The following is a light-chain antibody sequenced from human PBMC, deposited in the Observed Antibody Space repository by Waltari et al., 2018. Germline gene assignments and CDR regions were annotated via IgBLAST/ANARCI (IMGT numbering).Light chain of an antibody. CDR1: GSGCS. V-gene: IGLV2-8*01. CDR3: SSDAVSNNFYD. Sequence: QPALTQPPAAAGSPRQSVTISCTGTGSGCSVSLYQQPPGTAPKLLIYEVSKRPSGVPDRFSGSKSGNTASLTVSGLQAEDEGDYYCSSDAVSNNFYDFGSGTKVTVL. J-gene: IGLJ1*01. CDR2: EVS.